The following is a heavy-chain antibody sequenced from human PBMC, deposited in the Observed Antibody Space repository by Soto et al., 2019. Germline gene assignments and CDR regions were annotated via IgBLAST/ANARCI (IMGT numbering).Heavy chain of an antibody. Sequence: QVQLGESGGGVVQPGKSLRLSCVGSGFTFGNYGMYWVRQAPGKGLEWVAFISYDGSKRYHVDSVKGRFTISRDNSRNTLYLQMDSLRPEDTSVYDGAKGGGAPGYPIDYWGQGTLVTVSS. D-gene: IGHD3-16*02. CDR1: GFTFGNYG. V-gene: IGHV3-30*18. J-gene: IGHJ4*02. CDR3: AKGGGAPGYPIDY. CDR2: ISYDGSKR.